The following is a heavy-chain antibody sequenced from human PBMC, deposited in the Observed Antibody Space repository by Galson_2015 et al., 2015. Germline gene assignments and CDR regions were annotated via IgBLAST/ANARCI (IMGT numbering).Heavy chain of an antibody. CDR2: IKKDGSEK. CDR1: KFTFSNSW. CDR3: ATSSDGHNFKPFDY. V-gene: IGHV3-7*03. D-gene: IGHD5-24*01. Sequence: SLRLSCAASKFTFSNSWMTWVRQAPGRGLEWVANIKKDGSEKNYVDSVKGRFTISRDNARNSLYLQMNSLRAEDTAVYYCATSSDGHNFKPFDYWGQGTLVTVSS. J-gene: IGHJ4*02.